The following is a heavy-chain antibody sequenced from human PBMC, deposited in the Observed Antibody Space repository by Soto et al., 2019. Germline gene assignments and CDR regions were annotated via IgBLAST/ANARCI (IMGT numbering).Heavy chain of an antibody. Sequence: QVQLVESGGGVVQPGTSLRLSCVGSGFTFSTYVIHWVRQAPGKGLEWVALTPYDGSNNFYGDSVKGRFTISRHNSRNAVELQMDSPRFYEPTLYICARWGTRGGLDVWGQGTLVSVSS. CDR1: GFTFSTYV. V-gene: IGHV3-33*05. D-gene: IGHD3-16*01. CDR2: TPYDGSNN. J-gene: IGHJ4*02. CDR3: ARWGTRGGLDV.